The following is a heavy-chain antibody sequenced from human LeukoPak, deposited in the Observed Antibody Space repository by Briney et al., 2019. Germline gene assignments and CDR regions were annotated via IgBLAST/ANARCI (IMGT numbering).Heavy chain of an antibody. J-gene: IGHJ4*02. D-gene: IGHD1-26*01. CDR1: GYTFTSYY. CDR2: INPSGGST. CDR3: ARDRRKYSGSYGRRTTEGGVFDY. V-gene: IGHV1-46*01. Sequence: ASVKVSCKASGYTFTSYYMHWVRQAPGQGLEWMGIINPSGGSTSYAQKFQGRVTMTRDTSTSTVYMELGSLRSEDTAVYYCARDRRKYSGSYGRRTTEGGVFDYWGQGTLVTVSS.